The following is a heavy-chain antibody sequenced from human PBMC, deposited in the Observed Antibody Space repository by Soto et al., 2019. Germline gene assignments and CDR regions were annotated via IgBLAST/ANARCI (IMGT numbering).Heavy chain of an antibody. D-gene: IGHD1-1*01. CDR1: GFTFTGSS. CDR3: ARGHWTQTLADYYLDS. Sequence: ASVKLSCEASGFTFTGSSIHWVRQAPGQNLQWLGWIDTNNGRTKYSQSFQGRVTITRDTSASTAYMELNSLKSEDTAVYYCARGHWTQTLADYYLDSWAQGTLVTVSS. J-gene: IGHJ4*02. V-gene: IGHV1-3*04. CDR2: IDTNNGRT.